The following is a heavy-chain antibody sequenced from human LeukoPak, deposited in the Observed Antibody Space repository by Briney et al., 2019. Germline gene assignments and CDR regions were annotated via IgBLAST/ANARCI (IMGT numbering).Heavy chain of an antibody. V-gene: IGHV4-39*07. D-gene: IGHD3-22*01. J-gene: IGHJ5*02. CDR1: GGSISSSSYY. Sequence: SETLSLTCTVSGGSISSSSYYWGWIRQPPGKGLEWIGSIYYSGSTYYNPSLKSRVTISVDTSKNQFSLELSSVTAADTAVYYCAGYSSGYFNWFDPWGQGTLVTVSS. CDR2: IYYSGST. CDR3: AGYSSGYFNWFDP.